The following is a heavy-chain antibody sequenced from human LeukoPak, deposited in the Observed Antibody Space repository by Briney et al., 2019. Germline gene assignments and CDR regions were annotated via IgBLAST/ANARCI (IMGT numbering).Heavy chain of an antibody. CDR2: INSDGIST. CDR3: ALVGPTFYFDS. Sequence: GGSLRLSCAASGFTFSSYWMHWVRQAPGKGLVWVSRINSDGISTSYADSVQGRFIISRDNAKNTLYLQMNSLRAEDTAVYYCALVGPTFYFDSWGQGTLVTVSS. V-gene: IGHV3-74*01. D-gene: IGHD1-26*01. J-gene: IGHJ4*02. CDR1: GFTFSSYW.